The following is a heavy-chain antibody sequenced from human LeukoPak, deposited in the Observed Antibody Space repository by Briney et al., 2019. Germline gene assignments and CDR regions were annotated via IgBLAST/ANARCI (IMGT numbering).Heavy chain of an antibody. CDR2: TSLTGLT. CDR3: SRENGAFSPFGY. J-gene: IGHJ4*02. D-gene: IGHD2-8*01. Sequence: SGTLSLTCGVSGGSISNTNWWSWVRQPPGQGLEWIGETSLTGLTHYNPSLESRVTVSLDKSKNQLSLNLTSVTAADTAVYYCSRENGAFSPFGYWGQGTLVTVLS. V-gene: IGHV4-4*02. CDR1: GGSISNTNW.